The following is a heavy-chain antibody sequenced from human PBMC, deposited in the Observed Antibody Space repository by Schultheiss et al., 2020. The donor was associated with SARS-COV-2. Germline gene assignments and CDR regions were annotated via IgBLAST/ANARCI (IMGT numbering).Heavy chain of an antibody. J-gene: IGHJ6*02. CDR2: IIPIFGTA. CDR1: GGTFSSYA. CDR3: ARQNGLRVTTRRYYYYGMDV. V-gene: IGHV1-69*13. D-gene: IGHD4-11*01. Sequence: SVKVSCKASGGTFSSYAISWVRQAPGQGLEWMGGIIPIFGTANYAQKFQGRVTITADESTSTAYMELSSLRSEDTAVYYCARQNGLRVTTRRYYYYGMDVWGQGTTVTVSS.